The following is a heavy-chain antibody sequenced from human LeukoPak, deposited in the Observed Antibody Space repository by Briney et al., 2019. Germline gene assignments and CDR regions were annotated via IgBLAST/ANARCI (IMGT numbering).Heavy chain of an antibody. CDR1: GFTFSSYA. CDR3: AKGSLWFGELPQDY. V-gene: IGHV3-23*01. Sequence: PGRSLRLSCAASGFTFSSYAMSWVRQAPGKGLEWVSAISGSGGSTYYADSVKGRFTISRDNSKNTLYLQMNSLRAEDTAVYYCAKGSLWFGELPQDYWGQGTLVTVSS. J-gene: IGHJ4*02. CDR2: ISGSGGST. D-gene: IGHD3-10*01.